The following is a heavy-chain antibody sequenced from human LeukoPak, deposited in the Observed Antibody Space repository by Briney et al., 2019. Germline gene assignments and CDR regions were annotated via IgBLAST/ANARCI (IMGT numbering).Heavy chain of an antibody. CDR3: ARGVLREQQLGLDY. Sequence: SVKVSCKASGGTFSSYAISWVRQAPGQGLEWMGGIIPIFGTANYAQKFQGRVTITADESTSTAYMELSSLRSEDTAVYYCARGVLREQQLGLDYWGQGTLVTVSS. J-gene: IGHJ4*02. D-gene: IGHD6-13*01. CDR2: IIPIFGTA. V-gene: IGHV1-69*01. CDR1: GGTFSSYA.